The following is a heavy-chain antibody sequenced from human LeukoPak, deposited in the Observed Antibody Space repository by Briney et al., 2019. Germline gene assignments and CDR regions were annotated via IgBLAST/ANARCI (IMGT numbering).Heavy chain of an antibody. CDR3: AKTTRGEFSSSWYYFDY. Sequence: GGSLRLTCAASGFTFNNYAINWVRQAPGKGLEWVSGISSSGGSTFYADSVKGRFTISRDNSKNTLYLTMNSLRADDTAVYYCAKTTRGEFSSSWYYFDYWGQGTLVTVSS. D-gene: IGHD6-13*01. J-gene: IGHJ4*02. CDR2: ISSSGGST. V-gene: IGHV3-23*01. CDR1: GFTFNNYA.